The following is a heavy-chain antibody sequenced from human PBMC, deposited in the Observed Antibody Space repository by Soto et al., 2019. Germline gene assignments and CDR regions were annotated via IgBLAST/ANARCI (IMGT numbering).Heavy chain of an antibody. D-gene: IGHD6-13*01. V-gene: IGHV3-73*01. CDR2: IRGKANSYAT. J-gene: IGHJ4*02. CDR1: GFTFSGSD. Sequence: EVQLVESGGGLVQPGGSLKLSCAASGFTFSGSDMYWVRQASGKGLEWVGRIRGKANSYATAYAASVKGRFTLSRDDSKNTAYLQMNSLKTEDTAVYYGTRRDRIAAAGKGFDYWGQGTLVTVSS. CDR3: TRRDRIAAAGKGFDY.